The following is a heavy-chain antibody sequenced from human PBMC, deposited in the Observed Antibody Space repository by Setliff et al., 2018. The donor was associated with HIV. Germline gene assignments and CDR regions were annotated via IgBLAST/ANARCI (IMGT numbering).Heavy chain of an antibody. CDR3: ARELRYSYHYYYFMDV. Sequence: PGGSLRLSCAASGFTFNNAWMSWVRQAPGKGLEYVSAINPSGGSTYYANSVRGRFTISRDNSKNSLYLQMNSLRAEDTAVYYCARELRYSYHYYYFMDVWGKGTTVTVSS. CDR1: GFTFNNAW. J-gene: IGHJ6*03. CDR2: INPSGGST. V-gene: IGHV3-64*01. D-gene: IGHD5-18*01.